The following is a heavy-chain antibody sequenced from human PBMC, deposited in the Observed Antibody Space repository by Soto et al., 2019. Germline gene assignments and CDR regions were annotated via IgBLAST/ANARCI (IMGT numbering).Heavy chain of an antibody. Sequence: QVQLVESGGALVRPGGSLSLACAASGFTFSGYYMTWIRQATGRGLEWIGYINHGGDTCRYADSVKDRFIISRHNVKSSMNLELNILTVDATAVYYGARGIIALDYFFLWGQGTLVSVSS. J-gene: IGHJ4*02. D-gene: IGHD1-20*01. V-gene: IGHV3-11*01. CDR2: INHGGDTC. CDR1: GFTFSGYY. CDR3: ARGIIALDYFFL.